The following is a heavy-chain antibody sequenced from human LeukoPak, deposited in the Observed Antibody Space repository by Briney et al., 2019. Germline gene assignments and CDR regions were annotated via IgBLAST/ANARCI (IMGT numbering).Heavy chain of an antibody. J-gene: IGHJ4*02. V-gene: IGHV3-66*01. D-gene: IGHD3-9*01. Sequence: PGGPLRLSCGASGFTVSNNYMSWVRQAPGKGLEWVSTVYSGGGTYYADSVKDRFTISRDDSKNTLYLQMNSLRAEDTAVYYCARGINSDWLYNFDYWGQGTLVTVSS. CDR1: GFTVSNNY. CDR2: VYSGGGT. CDR3: ARGINSDWLYNFDY.